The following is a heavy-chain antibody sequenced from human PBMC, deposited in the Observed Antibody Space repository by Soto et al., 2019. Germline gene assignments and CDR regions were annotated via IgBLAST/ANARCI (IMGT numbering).Heavy chain of an antibody. Sequence: EVQLVESGGGLVQPGGSLRLSCAASGFTFSSYSMNWVRQAPGKGLEWVSYISSSSSTIYYADSVKGRFTISRDNAKNSVYLQMNSLRDEDTAVYYCASNDFWSGYKYYFDYWGQGTLVTVSS. CDR1: GFTFSSYS. D-gene: IGHD3-3*01. CDR2: ISSSSSTI. CDR3: ASNDFWSGYKYYFDY. J-gene: IGHJ4*02. V-gene: IGHV3-48*02.